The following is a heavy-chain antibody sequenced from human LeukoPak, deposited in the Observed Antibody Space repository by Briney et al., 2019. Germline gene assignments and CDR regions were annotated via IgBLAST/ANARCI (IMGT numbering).Heavy chain of an antibody. CDR3: TKALDCSRATCDS. CDR1: GFIFTNAW. Sequence: GGSLRLSCAASGFIFTNAWMSWVRRAPGKGLEWVGRIRSKNEGGTSDYAAPVKGRFTISRDDSKNTLYLEMRDLNTEDTAVYYCTKALDCSRATCDSWGQGTLVTVSS. V-gene: IGHV3-15*01. J-gene: IGHJ5*01. D-gene: IGHD2-15*01. CDR2: IRSKNEGGTS.